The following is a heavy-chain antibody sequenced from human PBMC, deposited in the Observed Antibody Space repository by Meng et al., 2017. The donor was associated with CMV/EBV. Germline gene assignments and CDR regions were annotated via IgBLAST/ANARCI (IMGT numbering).Heavy chain of an antibody. CDR2: IYYSGST. D-gene: IGHD3-3*01. J-gene: IGHJ4*02. CDR1: CGAITRGDYP. CDR3: ARDNRRGGVDY. V-gene: IGHV4-30-4*08. Sequence: QVQLRESGPGLVKPSQTLSLTCTVSCGAITRGDYPWSWIRQPPGKGWEWIGYIYYSGSTYYNPSLKSRVTISVDTSKNQCSLKLSSVTAADTAVYYCARDNRRGGVDYWGQRTLVTVSS.